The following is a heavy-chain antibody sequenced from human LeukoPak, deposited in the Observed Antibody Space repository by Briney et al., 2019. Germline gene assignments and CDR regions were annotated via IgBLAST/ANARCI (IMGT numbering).Heavy chain of an antibody. J-gene: IGHJ3*02. V-gene: IGHV3-21*01. CDR3: ARTGDCSSTICTDGFDI. D-gene: IGHD2-2*01. CDR2: ISSSSSSL. Sequence: PGGSLRLSCAASGFTFSIYTMNWVRQAPGKGLEWVSSISSSSSSLHYADSVKGRFTISRDNAKNSLYLQMNSLRAEDTAVYSCARTGDCSSTICTDGFDIWGQGTIVTVSS. CDR1: GFTFSIYT.